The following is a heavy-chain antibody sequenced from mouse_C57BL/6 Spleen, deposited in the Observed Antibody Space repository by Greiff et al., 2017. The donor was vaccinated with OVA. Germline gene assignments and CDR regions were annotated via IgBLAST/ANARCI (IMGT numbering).Heavy chain of an antibody. D-gene: IGHD2-3*01. CDR1: GYSFTSYY. CDR3: GSSDDGYYGFAY. V-gene: IGHV1-66*01. Sequence: QVHLQQSGPELVKPGASVKISCKASGYSFTSYYIHWVKQRPGQGLEWIGWIYPGSGNTKYNEKFKGKATLTADTSSSTAYMQLSSLTSEDSAVYYCGSSDDGYYGFAYWGQGTLVTVSA. J-gene: IGHJ3*01. CDR2: IYPGSGNT.